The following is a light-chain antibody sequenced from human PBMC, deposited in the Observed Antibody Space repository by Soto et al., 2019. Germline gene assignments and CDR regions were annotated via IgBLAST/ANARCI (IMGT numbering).Light chain of an antibody. J-gene: IGKJ1*01. Sequence: DIQLTQSPSTLSASVGDRVTITCRASQSVGSWLAWYQQRTGKAPRLLIYYASSLDSGVPAIFSGSGSGTEVSLSVSSLQPDDFATYYCQQYDDYSWKTFGQGTKV. CDR1: QSVGSW. CDR2: YAS. CDR3: QQYDDYSWKT. V-gene: IGKV1-5*01.